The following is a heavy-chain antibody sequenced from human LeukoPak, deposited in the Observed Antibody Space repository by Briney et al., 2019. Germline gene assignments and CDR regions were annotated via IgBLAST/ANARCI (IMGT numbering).Heavy chain of an antibody. V-gene: IGHV5-51*01. Sequence: GESLKISCKGSGYSFTSYWIGWVRQMPGKGLEWMGIIYPGDSDTRYSPSFQGHVTISADTSISTAYLQWSSLKASDTAMYYCARPVRYCSGGSCYSYYYFDYWGQGTLVTVSS. CDR1: GYSFTSYW. CDR3: ARPVRYCSGGSCYSYYYFDY. CDR2: IYPGDSDT. D-gene: IGHD2-15*01. J-gene: IGHJ4*02.